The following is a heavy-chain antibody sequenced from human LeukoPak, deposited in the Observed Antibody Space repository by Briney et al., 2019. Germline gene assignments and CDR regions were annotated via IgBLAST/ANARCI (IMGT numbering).Heavy chain of an antibody. J-gene: IGHJ5*02. CDR1: GGSISSYY. D-gene: IGHD3-3*01. CDR2: ICYSGST. V-gene: IGHV4-59*01. Sequence: PSETLSLTCTVSGGSISSYYWSWIRQPPGKGLEWIGYICYSGSTNYNPSLKSRVTISVDTSKNQFSLKLSSVTAADTAVYYCARDHYDFWSGYSNWFDPWGQGTLVTVSS. CDR3: ARDHYDFWSGYSNWFDP.